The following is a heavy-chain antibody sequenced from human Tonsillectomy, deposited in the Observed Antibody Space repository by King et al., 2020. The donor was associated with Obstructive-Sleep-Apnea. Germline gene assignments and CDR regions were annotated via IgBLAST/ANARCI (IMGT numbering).Heavy chain of an antibody. CDR1: GFTVSSNY. V-gene: IGHV3-53*04. D-gene: IGHD3-22*01. Sequence: VQLVESGGGLVQPGGSLRLSCAASGFTVSSNYMSWVRQAPGKGLEWVSVIYSGGSTYYADSVKGRFTISRHTSKNTLYLQMNSLRAEDTAVYYCARVFPDYYDSSGYDFDIWGQGTMVTVSS. CDR2: IYSGGST. J-gene: IGHJ3*02. CDR3: ARVFPDYYDSSGYDFDI.